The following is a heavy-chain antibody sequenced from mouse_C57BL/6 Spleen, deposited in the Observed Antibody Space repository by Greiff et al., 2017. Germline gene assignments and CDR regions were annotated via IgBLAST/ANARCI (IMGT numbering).Heavy chain of an antibody. CDR3: ARDALVGGYLDV. CDR1: GFTFSSYA. V-gene: IGHV5-4*01. Sequence: EVKLVASGGGLVKPGGSLKLSCAASGFTFSSYAMSWVRQTPEKRLEWVATISDGGSYTYYPDNVKGRFTISRDNAKNNLYLQMSHLKSEDTAIYYCARDALVGGYLDVWGTGTTVTVSS. CDR2: ISDGGSYT. J-gene: IGHJ1*03.